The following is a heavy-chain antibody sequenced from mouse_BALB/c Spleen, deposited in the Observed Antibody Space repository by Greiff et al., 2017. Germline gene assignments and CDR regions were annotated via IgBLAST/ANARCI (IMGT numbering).Heavy chain of an antibody. CDR2: INPSSGYT. Sequence: VQLQQSGAELAKPGASVKMSCKASGYTFTSYTMHWVKQRPGQGLEWIGYINPSSGYTNYNQKFKDKATLTADKSSSTAYMQLSSLTSEDSAVYYCARDTATAWFAYWGQGTLVTVSA. D-gene: IGHD1-2*01. CDR1: GYTFTSYT. J-gene: IGHJ3*01. V-gene: IGHV1-4*01. CDR3: ARDTATAWFAY.